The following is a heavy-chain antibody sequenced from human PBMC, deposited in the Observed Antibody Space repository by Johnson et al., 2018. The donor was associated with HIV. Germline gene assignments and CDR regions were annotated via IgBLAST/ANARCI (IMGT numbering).Heavy chain of an antibody. CDR3: ARVRRSVTYYVDAFDI. V-gene: IGHV3-33*01. D-gene: IGHD1-26*01. J-gene: IGHJ3*02. CDR1: GFTFSSYG. Sequence: QVQLVESGGGVVQPGRSLRLSCAASGFTFSSYGIHWVRQAPGKGLEWVAVIWYDGSNKYYADSVKGRFTISRDNSKSTLFLQMNSLRAEETAVYYCARVRRSVTYYVDAFDIWGQGTMVTVSS. CDR2: IWYDGSNK.